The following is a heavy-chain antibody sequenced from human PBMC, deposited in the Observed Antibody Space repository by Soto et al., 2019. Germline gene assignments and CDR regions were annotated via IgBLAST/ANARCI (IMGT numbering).Heavy chain of an antibody. Sequence: SVKVSCKASGVTFRIYAISWVRQAPGQGLEWMGGIIPIFGTANYAQKFQGRVTITADESTSTAYMELSSLRSEDTAVYYCARSSMVRGVIIPNWFDPWGQGTLVTVSS. CDR1: GVTFRIYA. CDR3: ARSSMVRGVIIPNWFDP. D-gene: IGHD3-10*01. V-gene: IGHV1-69*13. J-gene: IGHJ5*02. CDR2: IIPIFGTA.